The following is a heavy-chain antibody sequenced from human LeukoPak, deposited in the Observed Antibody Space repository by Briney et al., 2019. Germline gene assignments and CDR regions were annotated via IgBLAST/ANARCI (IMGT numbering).Heavy chain of an antibody. D-gene: IGHD5-24*01. J-gene: IGHJ5*02. Sequence: PSETLSLTCAVYGGSLSGYYWSWIRQPPGKGLEWIGEVNHSGSTNYNPSLKSRVTISVDTSKNQFSLKLSSVTAADTAVYYCARPAEPGYTHCNCWFDPWGQGTLVTVSS. V-gene: IGHV4-34*01. CDR1: GGSLSGYY. CDR3: ARPAEPGYTHCNCWFDP. CDR2: VNHSGST.